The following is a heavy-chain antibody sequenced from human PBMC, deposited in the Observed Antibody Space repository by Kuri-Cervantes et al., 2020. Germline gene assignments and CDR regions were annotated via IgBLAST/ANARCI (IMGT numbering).Heavy chain of an antibody. J-gene: IGHJ6*03. CDR3: AREVPTVSQYYYYYYYMDV. CDR1: GDSVSSKSVA. D-gene: IGHD4-17*01. CDR2: TYYRSKWRN. Sequence: SCAISGDSVSSKSVAWNWIRQSPSRGLEWLGRTYYRSKWRNDYAESVKSRITINPDTCRNQFSLQLNSVTPEDTAVHYCAREVPTVSQYYYYYYYMDVWGKGTTVTVSS. V-gene: IGHV6-1*01.